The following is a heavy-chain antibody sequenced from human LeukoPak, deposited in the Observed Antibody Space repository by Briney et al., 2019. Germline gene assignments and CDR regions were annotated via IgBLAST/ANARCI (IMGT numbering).Heavy chain of an antibody. D-gene: IGHD3-9*01. CDR2: ISAYNGNT. J-gene: IGHJ4*02. V-gene: IGHV1-18*01. CDR1: GYTFTSYG. CDR3: ERGGHYDILTGYYSLGYFDY. Sequence: GASVKVSCKASGYTFTSYGISWVRQAPGQGLEWMGWISAYNGNTNYAQKLQGRVTMTTDTSTSTAYMGLRSLRSDDTAVYYCERGGHYDILTGYYSLGYFDYWGQGTLVTVSS.